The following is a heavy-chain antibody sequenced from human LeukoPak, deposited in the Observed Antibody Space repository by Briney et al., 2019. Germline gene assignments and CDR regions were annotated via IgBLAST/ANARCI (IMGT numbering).Heavy chain of an antibody. CDR1: GFTFSSYW. CDR2: IKQDGSEK. D-gene: IGHD6-13*01. V-gene: IGHV3-7*01. Sequence: GGSLRLSCAASGFTFSSYWMSWVRQAPGKGLEWVANIKQDGSEKYYVDSVKGRFTISRDNAKNSLYLQMNSLRAEDTAVYYCARGYSSSWYYFGDYWGQGTLVTVSS. CDR3: ARGYSSSWYYFGDY. J-gene: IGHJ4*02.